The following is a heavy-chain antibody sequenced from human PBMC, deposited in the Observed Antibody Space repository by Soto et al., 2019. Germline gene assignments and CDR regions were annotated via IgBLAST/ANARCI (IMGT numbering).Heavy chain of an antibody. CDR2: IFHTGGT. J-gene: IGHJ4*02. CDR3: ARVFSSGSGWMYYLDF. D-gene: IGHD6-25*01. Sequence: QVQLQESGPGLVKPSETLSLTCTVSSDSIAGENWWSWVRQPPGMGLEWIGEIFHTGGTNYNPSLESPVTMEVDKSKDQFSLKLISATAADTAVYYCARVFSSGSGWMYYLDFWGQGTLVSVSS. CDR1: SDSIAGENW. V-gene: IGHV4-4*02.